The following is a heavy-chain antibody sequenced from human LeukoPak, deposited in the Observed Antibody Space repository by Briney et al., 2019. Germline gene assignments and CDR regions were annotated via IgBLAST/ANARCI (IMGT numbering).Heavy chain of an antibody. D-gene: IGHD3-22*01. J-gene: IGHJ4*02. CDR1: GYTFTGYY. CDR2: INPNSGGT. Sequence: ASVKVSCKASGYTFTGYYMHWERQAPGQGLEWMGWINPNSGGTNYAQKFQGRVTMTRDTSISTAYMELSRLRSDDTAVYYCAGGSEYYYDSSGYYYALLPFDYWGQGTLVTVSS. V-gene: IGHV1-2*02. CDR3: AGGSEYYYDSSGYYYALLPFDY.